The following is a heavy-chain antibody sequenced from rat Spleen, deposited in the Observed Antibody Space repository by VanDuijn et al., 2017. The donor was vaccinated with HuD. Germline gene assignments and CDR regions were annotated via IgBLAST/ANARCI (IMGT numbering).Heavy chain of an antibody. CDR3: TTGSWYFDF. CDR1: GFTFSNYG. V-gene: IGHV5-29*01. CDR2: IGFDGSST. D-gene: IGHD5-1*01. J-gene: IGHJ1*01. Sequence: EVQLVESGGGLVQPGRSLKLSCAASGFTFSNYGMAWVRQAPTKGLEWVATIGFDGSSTYYRDSVKGRFTISRDNAKSTLYLQMDSLRSEDTATYYCTTGSWYFDFWGPGTMVTVSS.